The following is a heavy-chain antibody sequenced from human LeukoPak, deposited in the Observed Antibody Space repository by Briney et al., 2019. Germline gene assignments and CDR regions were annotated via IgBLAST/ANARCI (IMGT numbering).Heavy chain of an antibody. J-gene: IGHJ1*01. CDR2: ISPRNGNT. V-gene: IGHV1-18*01. CDR1: GYTFISHG. D-gene: IGHD3-22*01. Sequence: GASVKVSCKASGYTFISHGINWVRQAPGQGLEWMGRISPRNGNTNYAQRLQGRFTMTTETPTSTVYMELRGVRSDDTAVYYCARDEEYDTSGRHWGQGTLVTVSS. CDR3: ARDEEYDTSGRH.